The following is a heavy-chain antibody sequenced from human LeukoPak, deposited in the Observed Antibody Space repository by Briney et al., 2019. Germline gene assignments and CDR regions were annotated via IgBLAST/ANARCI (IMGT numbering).Heavy chain of an antibody. CDR3: AKTVTTLFRDALDI. CDR1: GGSISSYY. Sequence: SETLSLTCTVSGGSISSYYWSWIRQPAGKGLEWIGRIYTSGSTNYNPSLKSRVTMSVDTSKNQFSLKLSSVTAADTAMYYCAKTVTTLFRDALDIWGQGTMVTVSS. J-gene: IGHJ3*02. D-gene: IGHD4-17*01. CDR2: IYTSGST. V-gene: IGHV4-4*07.